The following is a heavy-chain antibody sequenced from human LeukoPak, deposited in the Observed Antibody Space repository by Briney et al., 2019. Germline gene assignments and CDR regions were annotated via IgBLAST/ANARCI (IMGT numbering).Heavy chain of an antibody. J-gene: IGHJ4*02. Sequence: SESLSLTCTVSGGSISSYYWSWIRQPPGKGLEWIGYIYYSGSTTYNPSLTSRVTISVDTSKNQFSLTLSSLPAADTAAYYCAGEVGYGVIYWGRGT. D-gene: IGHD4-17*01. CDR2: IYYSGST. CDR1: GGSISSYY. CDR3: AGEVGYGVIY. V-gene: IGHV4-59*01.